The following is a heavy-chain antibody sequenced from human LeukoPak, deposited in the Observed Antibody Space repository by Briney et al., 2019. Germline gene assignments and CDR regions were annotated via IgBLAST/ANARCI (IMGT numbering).Heavy chain of an antibody. J-gene: IGHJ4*02. V-gene: IGHV4-59*01. Sequence: SETLSLTCTVSGGSISSYYWSWIRQPPGKGLEWIGYIYYSGSTNYNPSLKSRVTISVDTSKNQFSLKLSSVTTADTAVYYCARSLEYYDSSGYYYVGYWGQGTLVTVSS. CDR3: ARSLEYYDSSGYYYVGY. CDR2: IYYSGST. CDR1: GGSISSYY. D-gene: IGHD3-22*01.